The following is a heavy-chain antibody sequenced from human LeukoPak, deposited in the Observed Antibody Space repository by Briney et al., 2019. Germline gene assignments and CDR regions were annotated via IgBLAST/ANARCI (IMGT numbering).Heavy chain of an antibody. CDR2: ISASGHYI. CDR3: ARVGSWGDYQFYFYMDV. D-gene: IGHD2-2*01. CDR1: GFTFGSFA. Sequence: PGGSLRLSCEASGFTFGSFAMSWVRQAPGKGLEWLSGISASGHYIYNADSVKGRFTISRDNSKNTLYIEMNSLRAEDTAVYYCARVGSWGDYQFYFYMDVWGKGTTVTVSS. V-gene: IGHV3-23*01. J-gene: IGHJ6*03.